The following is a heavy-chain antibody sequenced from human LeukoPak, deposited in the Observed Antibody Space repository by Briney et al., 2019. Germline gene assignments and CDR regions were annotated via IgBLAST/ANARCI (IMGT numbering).Heavy chain of an antibody. J-gene: IGHJ1*01. CDR2: INPNSGGT. CDR1: GYTFTGYY. V-gene: IGHV1-2*06. Sequence: GASVKVSCKASGYTFTGYYMHWVRHAPGQGLEWMGRINPNSGGTNYAQKFQGRVTMTRDTSISTAYMELSRLRSDDTAVYYCARGYRTVGAIEYFQHWGQGTLVTVSS. CDR3: ARGYRTVGAIEYFQH. D-gene: IGHD1-26*01.